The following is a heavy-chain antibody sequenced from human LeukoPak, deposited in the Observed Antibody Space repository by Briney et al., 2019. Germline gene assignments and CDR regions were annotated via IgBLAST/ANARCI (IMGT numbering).Heavy chain of an antibody. D-gene: IGHD2-8*02. CDR1: GFTFSSYA. CDR3: ARGLLGIDF. J-gene: IGHJ4*02. CDR2: ISYDGSNK. V-gene: IGHV3-30-3*01. Sequence: GGSLRLSCAASGFTFSSYAMHWVRQAPGKGLEWVAVISYDGSNKYYADSVEGRFTISRDNAKNTLYLQMNSLRAEDTAVYYCARGLLGIDFWGQGTLVTVSS.